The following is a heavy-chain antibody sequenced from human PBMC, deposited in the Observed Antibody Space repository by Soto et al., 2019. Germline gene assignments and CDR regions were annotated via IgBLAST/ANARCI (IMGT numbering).Heavy chain of an antibody. V-gene: IGHV3-11*01. CDR1: GFTFSDYY. CDR2: ISSSGSTI. D-gene: IGHD3-22*01. Sequence: GGSLRLSCAASGFTFSDYYMSWTRQAPGKGLEWVSYISSSGSTIYYADSVKGRFTISRDNAKNSLYLQMNSLRAEDTAVYYCASNELVVVITTGDAFDIWGQGTMVTVSS. CDR3: ASNELVVVITTGDAFDI. J-gene: IGHJ3*02.